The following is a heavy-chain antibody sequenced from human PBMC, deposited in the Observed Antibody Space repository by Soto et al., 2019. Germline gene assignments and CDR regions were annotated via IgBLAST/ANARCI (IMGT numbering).Heavy chain of an antibody. Sequence: GGSLRLSCAASGFTFSSNDMTWVRQAPGKGLEWVSTIDGSGATTYYADFVKGRFTVSRDNSENTVYVQMNNLRADDTAVYYCAKNSGWFDSWGQGTLVTVSS. D-gene: IGHD3-10*01. V-gene: IGHV3-23*01. CDR2: IDGSGATT. CDR3: AKNSGWFDS. J-gene: IGHJ5*01. CDR1: GFTFSSND.